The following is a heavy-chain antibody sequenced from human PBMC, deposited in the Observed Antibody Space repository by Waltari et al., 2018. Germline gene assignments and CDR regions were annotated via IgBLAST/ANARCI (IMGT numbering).Heavy chain of an antibody. CDR1: DFTLSNSA. D-gene: IGHD6-19*01. Sequence: DVRLSESGGGLAQPGGSLRLSWVASDFTLSNSAMSWVRQAPGRGVEWVSALFRSGFGTHDADAVNGRLASSRDNAKNTLYRQMNSLRAEDTAVYYCAKCEMYDSGWCAFFRYWGQGTLVTVSS. J-gene: IGHJ4*02. CDR3: AKCEMYDSGWCAFFRY. V-gene: IGHV3-23*05. CDR2: LFRSGFGT.